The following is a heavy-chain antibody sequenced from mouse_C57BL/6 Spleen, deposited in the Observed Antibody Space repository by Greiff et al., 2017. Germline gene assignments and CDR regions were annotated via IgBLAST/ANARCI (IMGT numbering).Heavy chain of an antibody. D-gene: IGHD1-1*01. V-gene: IGHV1-59*01. CDR3: ARSDYYGSGYEGYFDV. CDR1: GYTFTSYW. Sequence: QVQLKQPGAELVRPGTSVKLSCKASGYTFTSYWMHWVKQRPGQGLEWIGVIDPSDSFTNYPQTFKGKATLTVATSSRSASMQLSSLTSEDSAVYYCARSDYYGSGYEGYFDVWGTGTTVTVSS. J-gene: IGHJ1*03. CDR2: IDPSDSFT.